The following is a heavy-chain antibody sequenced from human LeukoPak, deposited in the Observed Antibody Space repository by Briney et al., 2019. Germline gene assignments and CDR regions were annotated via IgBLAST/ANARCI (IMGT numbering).Heavy chain of an antibody. CDR3: AKQWLVLKTYYFDY. CDR2: ISGSGGSR. CDR1: GFTFSSYA. Sequence: PGGSLRLSCAASGFTFSSYAMSWVRQAPAKGLEWVSAISGSGGSRYYADSVKGRFTISRDNSKNTLYLQMNSLRAEDPAVYYCAKQWLVLKTYYFDYWGQGTLVTVSS. J-gene: IGHJ4*02. V-gene: IGHV3-23*01. D-gene: IGHD6-19*01.